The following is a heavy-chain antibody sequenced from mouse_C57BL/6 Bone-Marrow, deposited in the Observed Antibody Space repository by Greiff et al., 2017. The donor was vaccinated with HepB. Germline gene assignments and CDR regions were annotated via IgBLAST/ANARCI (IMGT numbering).Heavy chain of an antibody. D-gene: IGHD1-1*01. Sequence: EVQRVESGGGLVKPGGSLKLSCAASGFTFSSYAMSWVRQTPEKRLEWVATISDGGSYTYYPDNVKGRFTISRDNAKNNLYLQMSHLKSEDTAMYYCARGEGFITTVVARGYFDVWGTGTTVTVSS. CDR2: ISDGGSYT. V-gene: IGHV5-4*01. CDR3: ARGEGFITTVVARGYFDV. CDR1: GFTFSSYA. J-gene: IGHJ1*03.